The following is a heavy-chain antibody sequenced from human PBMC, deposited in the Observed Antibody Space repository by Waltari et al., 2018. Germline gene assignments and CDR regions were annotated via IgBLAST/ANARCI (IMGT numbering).Heavy chain of an antibody. J-gene: IGHJ4*02. D-gene: IGHD7-27*01. CDR1: GGSISSSSYY. V-gene: IGHV4-39*07. CDR3: ASIQLGIWYY. CDR2: ISYSGIP. Sequence: QLQLQESGPGLGKPSETMYLTCTVSGGSISSSSYYWGWIRPPPGKGLEWIGSISYSGIPYYNPSLNSLVTISVDTSKNQFSLNLSSVTAADTAVYYCASIQLGIWYYWGQGTLVTVSS.